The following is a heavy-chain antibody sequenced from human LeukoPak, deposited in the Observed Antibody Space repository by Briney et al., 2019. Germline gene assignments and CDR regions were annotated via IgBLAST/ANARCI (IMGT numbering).Heavy chain of an antibody. Sequence: GASVKVSCKVSGYTLTELSMHWVRQAPGKGLEWMGGFDPEDGETIYAQKFQGRVTMTEDTSTDTACMELSSLRSEDTAVYYCATASEVVRGKLNTKYNWFDPWGQGTLVTVSS. D-gene: IGHD3-10*01. V-gene: IGHV1-24*01. J-gene: IGHJ5*02. CDR1: GYTLTELS. CDR3: ATASEVVRGKLNTKYNWFDP. CDR2: FDPEDGET.